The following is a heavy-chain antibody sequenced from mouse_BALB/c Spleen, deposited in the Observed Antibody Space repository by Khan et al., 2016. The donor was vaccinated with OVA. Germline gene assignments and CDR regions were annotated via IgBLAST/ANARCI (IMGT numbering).Heavy chain of an antibody. J-gene: IGHJ3*01. CDR2: INPSNGYT. V-gene: IGHV1-4*01. CDR1: GYTFTSYT. CDR3: VRGGADHRNEGWFDY. Sequence: QIQLVQSGAELARPGASVKMSCKASGYTFTSYTIHWIKKRPGQGLEWIGYINPSNGYTNYNQKFKDKATLTTDKSSTTAYLQLSSLTSDDSAVYNCVRGGADHRNEGWFDYWGQGTLVTVSA. D-gene: IGHD2-14*01.